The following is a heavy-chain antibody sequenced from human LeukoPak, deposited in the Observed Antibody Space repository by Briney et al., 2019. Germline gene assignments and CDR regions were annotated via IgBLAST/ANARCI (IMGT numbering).Heavy chain of an antibody. CDR1: GFTFSSYS. CDR3: ASRQQLDYYYYYGMDV. CDR2: ISSSSSYI. D-gene: IGHD6-13*01. V-gene: IGHV3-21*01. Sequence: GGSLRLSCAASGFTFSSYSMNWVRQAPGKGLEWVSPISSSSSYIYYADSVKGRFTISRDSAKNSLYLQMNSLRAEDTAVYYCASRQQLDYYYYYGMDVWGQGTTVTVSS. J-gene: IGHJ6*02.